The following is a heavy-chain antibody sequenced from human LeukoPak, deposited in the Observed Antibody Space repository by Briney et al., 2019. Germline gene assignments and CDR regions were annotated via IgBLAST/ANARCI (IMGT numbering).Heavy chain of an antibody. J-gene: IGHJ3*02. Sequence: ASVKVSCKASGGTFNSYAITWVRQAPGQGLEWMGGIIPIFGTTNCAQKFQGRVTITTDESTSTAYMELSSLRSEDTAVYYCARALVQPSGAFDIWGQGTMVTVSS. CDR1: GGTFNSYA. CDR2: IIPIFGTT. CDR3: ARALVQPSGAFDI. V-gene: IGHV1-69*05. D-gene: IGHD3-16*02.